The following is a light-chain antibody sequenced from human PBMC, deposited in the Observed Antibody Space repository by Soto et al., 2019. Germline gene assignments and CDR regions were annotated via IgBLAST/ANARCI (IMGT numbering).Light chain of an antibody. CDR2: GAS. CDR3: QQYGSSPIT. CDR1: QSVGSN. Sequence: EIVMTQSPATLSVSPGERVTLSCRARQSVGSNLAWYQQKPGQAPRLLIYGASSRATGIPDRFSGSGSGTDFTLTISRLEPEDFAVYYCQQYGSSPITFGQGTRLEI. J-gene: IGKJ5*01. V-gene: IGKV3-20*01.